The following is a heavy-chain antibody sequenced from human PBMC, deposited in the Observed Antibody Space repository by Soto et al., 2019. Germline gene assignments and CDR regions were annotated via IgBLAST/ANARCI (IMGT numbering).Heavy chain of an antibody. CDR1: GFTFSSYA. CDR2: ISSNGGST. J-gene: IGHJ4*02. CDR3: ARGPGYYFDD. Sequence: EVQLVESGGGLVQPGGSLRLSCAASGFTFSSYAMHWVRQAPGKGLEYVSAISSNGGSTYYANSVKGRFTISRDNSKNTLYLQMGSLRAEDMAVYYCARGPGYYFDDWGQGTLGTVSS. V-gene: IGHV3-64*01.